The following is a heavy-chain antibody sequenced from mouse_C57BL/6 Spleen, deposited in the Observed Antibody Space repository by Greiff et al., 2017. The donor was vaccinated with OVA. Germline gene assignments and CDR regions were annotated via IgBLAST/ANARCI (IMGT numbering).Heavy chain of an antibody. Sequence: QVQLKQPGAELVKPGASVKLSCKASGYTFTSYWMHWVKQRPGQGLEWIGLIHPNSGSTNYNEKFKSKATLTVDKSSSTAYMQLSSLTSEDSAVYYCARSGTVVAYDYWGQGTTLTVSS. CDR1: GYTFTSYW. CDR2: IHPNSGST. V-gene: IGHV1-64*01. D-gene: IGHD1-1*01. CDR3: ARSGTVVAYDY. J-gene: IGHJ2*01.